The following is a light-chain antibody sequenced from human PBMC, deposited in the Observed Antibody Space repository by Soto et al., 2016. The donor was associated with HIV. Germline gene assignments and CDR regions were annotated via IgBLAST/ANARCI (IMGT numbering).Light chain of an antibody. V-gene: IGKV1-5*03. CDR3: QQSYGIPPET. CDR1: QSISVW. CDR2: KAS. J-gene: IGKJ1*01. Sequence: DIQMTQSPSTLSASVGDRVTITCRASQSISVWLAWYQQKPGKAPKLLMHKASSLESGVPSRFSGSGSGTDFTLTISNLQPEDFATYYCQQSYGIPPETFGQGTKVEIK.